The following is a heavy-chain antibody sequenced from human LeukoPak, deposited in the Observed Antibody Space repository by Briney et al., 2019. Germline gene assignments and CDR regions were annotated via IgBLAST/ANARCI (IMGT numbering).Heavy chain of an antibody. Sequence: SETLSLTCAVSGASLSSTNWWNWVRQPPRKGLEWLGEIYHSGSTNYNPSLKSRVTMSVDKSKNQFSLKLSSVTAADTAVYFCARESTVTTTFEYWGQGILVTVSS. D-gene: IGHD4-17*01. J-gene: IGHJ4*02. CDR2: IYHSGST. V-gene: IGHV4-4*02. CDR3: ARESTVTTTFEY. CDR1: GASLSSTNW.